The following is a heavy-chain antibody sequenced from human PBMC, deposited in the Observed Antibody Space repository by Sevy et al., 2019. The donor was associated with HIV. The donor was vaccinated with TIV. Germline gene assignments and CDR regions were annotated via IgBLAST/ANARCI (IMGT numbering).Heavy chain of an antibody. D-gene: IGHD6-19*01. CDR2: ISTYNSIT. V-gene: IGHV1-18*01. J-gene: IGHJ5*02. Sequence: ASVKVSCKASGYTFTTYGITWVRQAPGQGLEWMGWISTYNSITNYAQKLQGRVTMTTDPSTSTAYMELRSLRSDDTAVYYCARSTQVAGRSNWFDPWGQGTLVTVSS. CDR1: GYTFTTYG. CDR3: ARSTQVAGRSNWFDP.